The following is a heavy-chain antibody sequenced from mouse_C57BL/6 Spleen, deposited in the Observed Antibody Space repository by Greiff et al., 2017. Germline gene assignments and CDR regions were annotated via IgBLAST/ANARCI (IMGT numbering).Heavy chain of an antibody. CDR1: GFTFSDYY. CDR3: ARRITTVVDLYAMDY. J-gene: IGHJ4*01. Sequence: EVHLVESGGGLVQPGGSLKLSCAASGFTFSDYYMYWVRQTPEKRLEWVAYISNGGGSTYYPDTVKGRFTISRDNAKNPLYLQMSRLKSEDTAMYDCARRITTVVDLYAMDYWGQGTSVTVSS. CDR2: ISNGGGST. D-gene: IGHD1-1*01. V-gene: IGHV5-12*01.